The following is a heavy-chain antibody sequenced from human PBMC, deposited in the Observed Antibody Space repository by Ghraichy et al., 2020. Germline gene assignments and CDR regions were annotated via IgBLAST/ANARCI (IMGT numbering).Heavy chain of an antibody. CDR3: ARDWDGRDDCFDP. Sequence: VKVSCKASGYTFTSYGISWVRQAPGQGLEWMGWTSAYNDDTNYAQKFRGRVTMTTDTSTNTAYMEVRSLRSDDTAVYYCARDWDGRDDCFDPWGQGTLVTVSS. V-gene: IGHV1-18*04. J-gene: IGHJ5*02. D-gene: IGHD1-26*01. CDR1: GYTFTSYG. CDR2: TSAYNDDT.